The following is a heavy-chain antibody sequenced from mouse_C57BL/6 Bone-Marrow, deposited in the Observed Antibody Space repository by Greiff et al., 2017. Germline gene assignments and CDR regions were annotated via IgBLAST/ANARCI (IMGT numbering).Heavy chain of an antibody. V-gene: IGHV1-69*01. CDR2: IDPSDSYT. CDR1: GYTFTSYW. Sequence: VQLQQSGAELVMPGASVKLSCKASGYTFTSYWMHWVKQRPGQGLEWIGEIDPSDSYTNYNQKFKGKSTLTVDKASSTAYMQLSSLTSEDSAVYYCARRSSGFPGFAYWGQGTLVTVSA. CDR3: ARRSSGFPGFAY. J-gene: IGHJ3*01. D-gene: IGHD3-2*02.